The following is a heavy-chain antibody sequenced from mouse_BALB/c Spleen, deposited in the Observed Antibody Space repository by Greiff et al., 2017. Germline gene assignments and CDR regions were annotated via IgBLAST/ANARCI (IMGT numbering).Heavy chain of an antibody. J-gene: IGHJ1*01. V-gene: IGHV1-7*01. D-gene: IGHD2-12*01. Sequence: QVQLQQSGAELAKPGASVKMSCKASGYTFTSYWMHWVKQRPGQGLEWIGYINPSTGYTEYNQKFKDKATLTADKSSSTAYMQLSSLTSEDSAVYYCARFLRWYFDVWGAGTTVTVSS. CDR1: GYTFTSYW. CDR2: INPSTGYT. CDR3: ARFLRWYFDV.